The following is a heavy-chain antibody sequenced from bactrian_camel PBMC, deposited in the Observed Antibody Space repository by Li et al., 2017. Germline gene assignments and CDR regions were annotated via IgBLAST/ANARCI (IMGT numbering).Heavy chain of an antibody. V-gene: IGHV3S40*01. J-gene: IGHJ4*01. CDR3: AADLHAWRYSGSCREGPSWYAY. Sequence: VQLVESGGDSVQAGGSLRLSCARSGWTYSSSDMAWVRQAPGKGLEWISEISSGGSEYYSDSVKGRFTISKDNAKTTLYLQMNNLQPEDTAMYYCAADLHAWRYSGSCREGPSWYAYWGQGTQVTVS. CDR2: ISSGGSE. CDR1: GWTYSSSD. D-gene: IGHD1*01.